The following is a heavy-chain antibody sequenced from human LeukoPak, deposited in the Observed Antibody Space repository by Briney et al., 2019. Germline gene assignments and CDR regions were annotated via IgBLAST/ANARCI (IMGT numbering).Heavy chain of an antibody. V-gene: IGHV5-51*01. CDR1: GYSFTSYW. Sequence: GESLKISCKGSGYSFTSYWIGWVRQMPGKGLEWMGIIYPGDSDTRYSPSFQGQVTISADKSISTAYLQWSSLKASDTAMCYCARHLLNNWNPAYYMDVWGKGTTVTVSS. CDR2: IYPGDSDT. D-gene: IGHD1-20*01. J-gene: IGHJ6*03. CDR3: ARHLLNNWNPAYYMDV.